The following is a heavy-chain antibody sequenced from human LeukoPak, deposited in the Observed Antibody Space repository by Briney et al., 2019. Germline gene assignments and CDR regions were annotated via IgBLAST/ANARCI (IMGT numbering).Heavy chain of an antibody. D-gene: IGHD1-26*01. J-gene: IGHJ4*02. CDR3: ARVLRVGATTQFDY. V-gene: IGHV4-59*01. CDR1: GGSISSYY. Sequence: PSETLSLTCTVSGGSISSYYWSWIRQPPGKGLEWIGYIYYSGSTNYNPSLKSRVTISVDTSKNQFSLKLSSVTAADTAVYYCARVLRVGATTQFDYWGQGTLVTVSS. CDR2: IYYSGST.